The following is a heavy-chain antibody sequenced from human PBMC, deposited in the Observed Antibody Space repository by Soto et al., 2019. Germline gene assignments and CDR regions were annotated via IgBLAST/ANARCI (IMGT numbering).Heavy chain of an antibody. CDR2: IYSSGST. V-gene: IGHV4-4*07. Sequence: QVQLQESGPGLVKSSETLSLTCTVSGGSISSYYWSWIRQPAGKGLEWIGRIYSSGSTNYNPSLKSRVNMSVDTSKNQFSLKLSSVTTADTAVYYCARMVRGGYSSSSAIDYWGQGTLVTVSS. D-gene: IGHD6-6*01. CDR1: GGSISSYY. CDR3: ARMVRGGYSSSSAIDY. J-gene: IGHJ4*02.